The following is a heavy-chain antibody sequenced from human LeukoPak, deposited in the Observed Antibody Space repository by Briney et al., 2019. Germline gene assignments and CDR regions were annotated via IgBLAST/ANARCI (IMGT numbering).Heavy chain of an antibody. J-gene: IGHJ3*02. Sequence: GSLRLSCAASGFTFSSYSMNWVRQAPGKGLEWVSSISSSSSYIYYADSVKGRFTISRDNAKNSLYLQMNSLRAEDTAVYYCARDSVEGAFDIWGQGTMVTVSS. D-gene: IGHD4-23*01. CDR1: GFTFSSYS. CDR3: ARDSVEGAFDI. V-gene: IGHV3-21*01. CDR2: ISSSSSYI.